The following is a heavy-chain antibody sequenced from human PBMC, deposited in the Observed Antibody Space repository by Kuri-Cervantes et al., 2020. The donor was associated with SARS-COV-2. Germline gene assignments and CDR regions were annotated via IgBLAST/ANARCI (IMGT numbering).Heavy chain of an antibody. D-gene: IGHD1-26*01. V-gene: IGHV4-59*01. CDR1: NGTISSYY. Sequence: ESLKISCTVSNGTISSYYWSWIRQPPGKGLEWIGYISHSRGTSYNPSLKSRVTISRDTSKSQFSLKLSSVTAADTAVYYCARALSYTGYSGSYNWFDPWGQGTLVTVSS. CDR2: ISHSRGT. J-gene: IGHJ5*02. CDR3: ARALSYTGYSGSYNWFDP.